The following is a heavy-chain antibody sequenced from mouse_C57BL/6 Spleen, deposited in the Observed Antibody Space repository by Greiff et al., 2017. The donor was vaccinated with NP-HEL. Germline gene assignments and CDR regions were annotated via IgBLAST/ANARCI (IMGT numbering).Heavy chain of an antibody. V-gene: IGHV5-4*01. Sequence: DVHLVESGGGLVKPGGSLKLSCAASGFTFSSYAMSWVRQTPEKRLEWVATISDGGSYTYYPDNVKGRFTISRDNAKNNLYLQMSHLKSEDTAMYYCAREKGYFDYWGQGTTLTVSS. J-gene: IGHJ2*01. CDR2: ISDGGSYT. CDR3: AREKGYFDY. CDR1: GFTFSSYA.